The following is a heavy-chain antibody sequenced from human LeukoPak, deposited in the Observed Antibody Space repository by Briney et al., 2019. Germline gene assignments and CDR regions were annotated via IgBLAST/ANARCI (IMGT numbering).Heavy chain of an antibody. CDR2: ISAYNGNT. J-gene: IGHJ4*02. CDR1: GGTFSSYA. D-gene: IGHD2-2*01. Sequence: GASVKVSCKASGGTFSSYAISWVRQAPGQGLELMGWISAYNGNTNYAQKLQGRVTMTTDTSTSTAYMELRSLRSDDTAVYYCARVLQLPTSRSFDYWGQGTLVTVSP. V-gene: IGHV1-18*01. CDR3: ARVLQLPTSRSFDY.